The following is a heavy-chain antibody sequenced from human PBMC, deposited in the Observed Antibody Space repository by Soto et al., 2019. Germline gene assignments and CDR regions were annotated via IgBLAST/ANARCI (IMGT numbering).Heavy chain of an antibody. V-gene: IGHV1-3*01. Sequence: ASVKVSCKASGYTFTSYAMHWVRQAPGQRLEWMGWINAGNGNTKYSQKFQGRVTITRDTSASTAYMELSSLRSEDTAVYYCARDLGYCSGGSCYLVYGMDVWGQGTTVTVSS. D-gene: IGHD2-15*01. CDR3: ARDLGYCSGGSCYLVYGMDV. CDR2: INAGNGNT. CDR1: GYTFTSYA. J-gene: IGHJ6*02.